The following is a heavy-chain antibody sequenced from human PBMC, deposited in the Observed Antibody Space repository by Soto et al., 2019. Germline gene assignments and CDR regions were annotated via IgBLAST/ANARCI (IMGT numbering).Heavy chain of an antibody. CDR3: ARGGGYDAYYFDY. J-gene: IGHJ4*02. D-gene: IGHD5-12*01. V-gene: IGHV1-3*01. CDR1: GYTFTSYA. CDR2: INAGNGNT. Sequence: ASVKVSCKASGYTFTSYAMHWVRQAPGQRLEWMGWINAGNGNTKYSQKFQGRVTITRDTSASTAYMELSSLRSEDTAVYYCARGGGYDAYYFDYWGQGTLVTVSS.